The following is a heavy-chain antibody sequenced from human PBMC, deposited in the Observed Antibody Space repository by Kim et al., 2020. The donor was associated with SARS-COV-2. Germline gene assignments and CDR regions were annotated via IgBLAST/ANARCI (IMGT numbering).Heavy chain of an antibody. Sequence: ASVKVSCKASGYTFTSYAMHWVRQAPGQRLEWMGWINAGKGNTKYSQKFQGRVTITRDTSASTAYMELSSLRSEDTAVYYCARGPGYGSGSYARPNDYWGQGTLVTVSS. CDR1: GYTFTSYA. CDR3: ARGPGYGSGSYARPNDY. J-gene: IGHJ4*02. D-gene: IGHD3-10*01. CDR2: INAGKGNT. V-gene: IGHV1-3*01.